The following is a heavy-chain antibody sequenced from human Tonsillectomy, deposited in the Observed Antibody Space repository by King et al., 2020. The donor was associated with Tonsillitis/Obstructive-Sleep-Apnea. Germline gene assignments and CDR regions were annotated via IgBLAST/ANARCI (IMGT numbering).Heavy chain of an antibody. V-gene: IGHV4-39*01. J-gene: IGHJ4*02. CDR3: ARLDCSSTSCYLGY. D-gene: IGHD2-2*01. CDR2: SYYSGGP. CDR1: GGSIISSSFY. Sequence: QLQESGPGLVKPSETLSLTCTVSGGSIISSSFYWGWIRQPPGKGLEWVGSSYYSGGPYYNPSLQSRVTISVDTSKNQFSLKLSSVTAADTAVYYCARLDCSSTSCYLGYWGQGTLVTVSS.